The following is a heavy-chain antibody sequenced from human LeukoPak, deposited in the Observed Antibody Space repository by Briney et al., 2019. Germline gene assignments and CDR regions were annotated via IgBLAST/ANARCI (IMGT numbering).Heavy chain of an antibody. D-gene: IGHD2-15*01. V-gene: IGHV3-20*04. CDR2: INWKGDSA. Sequence: RSSETLSLTCTVSGGSISSSSYYWGWIRQPPGKGLEWVSGINWKGDSAGYADSVKGRFTISRDNVKNFLFLQMNSLRAEDTALYYCARDRGGKYMYLQYWGQGTLVTVSS. J-gene: IGHJ1*01. CDR3: ARDRGGKYMYLQY. CDR1: GGSISSSSYY.